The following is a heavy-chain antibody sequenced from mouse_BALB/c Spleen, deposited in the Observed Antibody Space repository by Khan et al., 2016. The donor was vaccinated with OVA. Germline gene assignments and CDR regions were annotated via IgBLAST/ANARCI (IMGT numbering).Heavy chain of an antibody. CDR2: INPSTGYS. CDR1: GYTFTSYW. Sequence: QVQLQQSGAELAKPGASVKMSCKASGYTFTSYWMHWVKQRPGQGLEWIGYINPSTGYSEYNQKFKDKATLTADKSSSTAYMQLSSLTSDDSAVYYCANHGSSSAWFAYWGQGILVTVSA. V-gene: IGHV1-7*01. J-gene: IGHJ3*01. D-gene: IGHD1-1*01. CDR3: ANHGSSSAWFAY.